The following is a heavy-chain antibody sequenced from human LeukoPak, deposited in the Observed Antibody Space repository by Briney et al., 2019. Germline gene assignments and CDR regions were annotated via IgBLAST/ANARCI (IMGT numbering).Heavy chain of an antibody. CDR3: ARTSGGPEIEEAYYFDY. Sequence: PSETLSLTCTVSGGSISSYYWSWIRKPPGKGLEWIGYIYYSGSTNYYHNLKSRVTISVDTSKNQFSLKLSSVTAADTAVYYCARTSGGPEIEEAYYFDYWGQGTPVTVS. V-gene: IGHV4-59*01. J-gene: IGHJ4*02. D-gene: IGHD4-23*01. CDR1: GGSISSYY. CDR2: IYYSGST.